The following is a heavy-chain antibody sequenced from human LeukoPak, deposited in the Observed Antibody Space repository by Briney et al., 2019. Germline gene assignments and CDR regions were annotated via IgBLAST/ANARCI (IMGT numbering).Heavy chain of an antibody. CDR3: AILWFGELSTDY. J-gene: IGHJ4*02. CDR1: GFTFSGFE. CDR2: ISSGGSTI. V-gene: IGHV3-48*03. D-gene: IGHD3-10*01. Sequence: PGGSLRLSCAASGFTFSGFEMNWVRQAPGKGLEWVSYISSGGSTIFYADSVKGRFTISRDNAKNSLYLQMNSLRDEDTAVYYCAILWFGELSTDYWGQGTLVTVSS.